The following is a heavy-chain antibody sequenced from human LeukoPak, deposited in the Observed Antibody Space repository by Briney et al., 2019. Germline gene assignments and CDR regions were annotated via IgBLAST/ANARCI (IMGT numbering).Heavy chain of an antibody. D-gene: IGHD3-16*01. CDR1: GFTFSTYP. Sequence: GGSLGLSCEASGFTFSTYPMHWVRQAPDKGLEWVAMISYHGSNEYYADSVKGRFTISRDISKNAVYLQMNSLRTEDTAVYYCVGSLWGYQFDYWGQGPLVTVSS. J-gene: IGHJ4*02. CDR2: ISYHGSNE. V-gene: IGHV3-30*14. CDR3: VGSLWGYQFDY.